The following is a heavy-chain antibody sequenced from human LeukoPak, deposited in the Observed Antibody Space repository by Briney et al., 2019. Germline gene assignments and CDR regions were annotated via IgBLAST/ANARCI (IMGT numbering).Heavy chain of an antibody. D-gene: IGHD2-15*01. CDR1: GDSISSNDYY. V-gene: IGHV4-39*01. CDR2: IYYGGST. CDR3: ARALGYCSGGSCTRGYNWFDP. Sequence: SETLSLTCTVSGDSISSNDYYWGWIRQPPGKGLEWIGSIYYGGSTYYNPSLKSRVIISVDTSMNQFSLKLSFVTTADTAVYYCARALGYCSGGSCTRGYNWFDPWGQGTLVTVPS. J-gene: IGHJ5*02.